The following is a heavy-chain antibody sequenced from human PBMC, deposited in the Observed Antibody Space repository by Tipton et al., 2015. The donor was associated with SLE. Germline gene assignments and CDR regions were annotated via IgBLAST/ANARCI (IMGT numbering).Heavy chain of an antibody. CDR2: FYYSGDT. J-gene: IGHJ3*02. D-gene: IGHD3-22*01. V-gene: IGHV4-59*01. CDR3: ARGDPMIVVVITASDAFDI. CDR1: GGSISLYY. Sequence: TLSLTCTVSGGSISLYYWTWIRQPPGQGLQWIGSFYYSGDTNYNPSPKTRVTISLDTPKKQFSLRLSSVTAADTAVYYCARGDPMIVVVITASDAFDIWGQGTMVTVSS.